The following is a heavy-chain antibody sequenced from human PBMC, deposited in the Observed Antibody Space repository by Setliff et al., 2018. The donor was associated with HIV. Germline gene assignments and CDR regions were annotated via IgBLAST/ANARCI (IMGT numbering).Heavy chain of an antibody. D-gene: IGHD5-18*01. CDR3: TRDKGYAFDI. V-gene: IGHV3-49*02. J-gene: IGHJ3*02. CDR1: GFTFKYAW. CDR2: IRSKAYGGTT. Sequence: PGGSLRLSCAASGFTFKYAWISWVRQAPGKGLEWVGFIRSKAYGGTTEYAASVKDRFTVSRDDSKSIAYLQINSLKTEDTAVYYCTRDKGYAFDIWGQGTMVTVSS.